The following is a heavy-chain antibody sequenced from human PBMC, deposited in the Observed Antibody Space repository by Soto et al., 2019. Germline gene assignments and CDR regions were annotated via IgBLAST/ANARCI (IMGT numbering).Heavy chain of an antibody. CDR3: ARGRASGSYYILDY. CDR1: GDTFTTYD. CDR2: INPNSGNI. V-gene: IGHV1-8*01. J-gene: IGHJ4*02. Sequence: ASVKVSCKASGDTFTTYDINWVRQATGHGLEWMGWINPNSGNIGYAQRFQGRVTMTRDTAIRTAYMEVSSLRSDDTAVYYCARGRASGSYYILDYWGQGILVTVSS. D-gene: IGHD3-10*01.